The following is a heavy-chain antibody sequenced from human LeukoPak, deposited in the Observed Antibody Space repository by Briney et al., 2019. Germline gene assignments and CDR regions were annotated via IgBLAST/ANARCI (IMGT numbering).Heavy chain of an antibody. V-gene: IGHV4-39*01. Sequence: SETLSLTCTVSGGSISSSSYYWGWIRQPPGKGLEWIGSIYYSGSTYYNPSLKSRVIISVDTSKNQFSLKLSSVTAADTAVYYCAKSGGSGLIDYWGQGTLVTVSS. CDR3: AKSGGSGLIDY. CDR2: IYYSGST. J-gene: IGHJ4*02. CDR1: GGSISSSSYY. D-gene: IGHD1-26*01.